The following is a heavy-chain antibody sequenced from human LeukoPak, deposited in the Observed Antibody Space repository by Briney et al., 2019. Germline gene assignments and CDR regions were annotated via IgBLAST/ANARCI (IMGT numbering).Heavy chain of an antibody. J-gene: IGHJ5*02. CDR2: IYTSGST. CDR3: AREPTPGIAARRFDP. D-gene: IGHD6-13*01. Sequence: SETLSLTCTVSGGSISSYYWSWIRQPAGKGLEWIGRIYTSGSTNYNPSLKSRVTMSGDTSKSQFSLKLSSVTAADTAVYYCAREPTPGIAARRFDPWGQGTLVTVSS. CDR1: GGSISSYY. V-gene: IGHV4-4*07.